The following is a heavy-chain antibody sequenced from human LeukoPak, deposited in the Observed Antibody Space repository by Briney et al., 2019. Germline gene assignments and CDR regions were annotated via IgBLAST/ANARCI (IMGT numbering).Heavy chain of an antibody. J-gene: IGHJ4*02. CDR1: GFPFTETW. CDR2: IRSDGSDE. D-gene: IGHD4-17*01. Sequence: QAGGSLRLSCATSGFPFTETWMHWVRHVPGKGLVWVSRIRSDGSDERYAEAVKGRFTISRDNAKNTLYLQMNSLRAEDTAVYYCARGQYDYGERVLRPPDYWGQGTLVTVSS. CDR3: ARGQYDYGERVLRPPDY. V-gene: IGHV3-74*01.